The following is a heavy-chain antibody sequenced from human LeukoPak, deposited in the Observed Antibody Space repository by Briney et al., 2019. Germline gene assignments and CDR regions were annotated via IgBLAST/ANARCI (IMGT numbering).Heavy chain of an antibody. CDR3: AREAPYSSSTGYFDC. CDR1: GFTVSSNY. CDR2: IYSAGST. D-gene: IGHD6-6*01. J-gene: IGHJ4*02. Sequence: GGSLRLSCAASGFTVSSNYMNWVRQAPGKRLEWVSVIYSAGSTYYADSVKGRFTISRDNPKNTLYLQMNSLRADDTAVYYCAREAPYSSSTGYFDCWGQGTLVTVSS. V-gene: IGHV3-53*01.